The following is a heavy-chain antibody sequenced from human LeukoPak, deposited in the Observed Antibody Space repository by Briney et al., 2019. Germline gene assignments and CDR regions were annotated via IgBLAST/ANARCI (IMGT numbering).Heavy chain of an antibody. J-gene: IGHJ3*02. CDR3: AGEYYYGSGSSFAFDI. CDR2: IYTSGST. CDR1: GGSISSYY. Sequence: SSETLSLTCTVSGGSISSYYWSWIRQPAGKGLEWIGRIYTSGSTNYNPSLKSRVTMSVDTSKNQFSLKLSSVTAADTAVYYCAGEYYYGSGSSFAFDIWGQGTMVTVSS. D-gene: IGHD3-10*01. V-gene: IGHV4-4*07.